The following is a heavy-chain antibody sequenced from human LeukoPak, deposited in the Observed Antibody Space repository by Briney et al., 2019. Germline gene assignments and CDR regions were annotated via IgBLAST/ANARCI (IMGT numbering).Heavy chain of an antibody. CDR3: AKAREYSSSWYMDAFDI. V-gene: IGHV3-23*01. J-gene: IGHJ3*02. CDR2: ISGSGGST. CDR1: GFTFSSYA. Sequence: GGSLRLSCAASGFTFSSYAMSWVRQAPGRGLEWVSAISGSGGSTYYADSVKGRFTISRDNSKNTLYLQMNSLRAEDTAVYYCAKAREYSSSWYMDAFDIWGQGTMVTVSS. D-gene: IGHD6-13*01.